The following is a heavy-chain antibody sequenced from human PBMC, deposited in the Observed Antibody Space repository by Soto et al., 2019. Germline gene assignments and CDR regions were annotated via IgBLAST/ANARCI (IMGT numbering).Heavy chain of an antibody. Sequence: PGGSLRLSCAASGFTFDDYAMHWVRQAPGKGLEWVSGISWNSGSIGYADSVKGRFTISRDNAKNSLYLQMNSLRAEDTALYYCAKGGCGGSSCAFDIWGQGTMVTVSS. J-gene: IGHJ3*02. D-gene: IGHD6-6*01. CDR2: ISWNSGSI. V-gene: IGHV3-9*01. CDR3: AKGGCGGSSCAFDI. CDR1: GFTFDDYA.